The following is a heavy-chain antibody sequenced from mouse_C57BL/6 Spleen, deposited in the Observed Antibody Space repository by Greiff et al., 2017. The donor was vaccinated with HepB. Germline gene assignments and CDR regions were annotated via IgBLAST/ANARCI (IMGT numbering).Heavy chain of an antibody. CDR1: GFTFSDYG. D-gene: IGHD1-1*01. V-gene: IGHV5-17*01. CDR3: ARQDYYYGSSPY. CDR2: ISSGSSTI. J-gene: IGHJ4*01. Sequence: EVKLMESGGGLVKPGGSLKLSCAASGFTFSDYGMHWVRQAPEKGLEWVAYISSGSSTIYYADTVKGRFTISRDNAKNTLFLQMTSLRSEDTAMYYCARQDYYYGSSPYWGQGTSVTVSS.